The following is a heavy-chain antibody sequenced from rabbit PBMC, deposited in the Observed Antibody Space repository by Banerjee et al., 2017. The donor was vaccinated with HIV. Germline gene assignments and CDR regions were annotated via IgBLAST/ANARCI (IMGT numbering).Heavy chain of an antibody. Sequence: QSLEESGGDLVKPGASLTLTCTASGFDLSSYYYMSWVRQAPGKGLEWIGCIYTGSSGSTDYASWAKGRFTISKTSSTTVTLQMTSLTAADTATYFCARDRANDGGCVFGLWGQGTLVTVS. CDR1: GFDLSSYYY. J-gene: IGHJ4*01. V-gene: IGHV1S40*01. CDR2: IYTGSSGST. D-gene: IGHD5-1*01. CDR3: ARDRANDGGCVFGL.